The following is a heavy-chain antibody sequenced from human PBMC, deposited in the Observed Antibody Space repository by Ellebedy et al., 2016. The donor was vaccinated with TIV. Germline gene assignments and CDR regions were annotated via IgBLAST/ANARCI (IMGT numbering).Heavy chain of an antibody. Sequence: SETLSLTCSVSTGSISRNYWSWIRQPPGKGLEWIGYIYYSGSTNYNHSLKSRVTISLDTSKNQFSLKLSSVTAADTAVYYCAALQWLAPAWYFDLWGRGTLVTVSS. CDR3: AALQWLAPAWYFDL. CDR1: TGSISRNY. CDR2: IYYSGST. J-gene: IGHJ2*01. D-gene: IGHD6-19*01. V-gene: IGHV4-59*08.